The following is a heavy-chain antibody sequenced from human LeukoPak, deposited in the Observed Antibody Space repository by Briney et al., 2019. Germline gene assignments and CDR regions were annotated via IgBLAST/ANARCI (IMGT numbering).Heavy chain of an antibody. CDR3: ARVSGWYLYYYYYGTDV. CDR1: GGSFSGYY. Sequence: SETLSLTCAVYGGSFSGYYWSWIRQPPGKGLEWIGEINHSGSTNYNPSHKSRVTISVDTSKNQFSLKLSSVTAADTAVYYCARVSGWYLYYYYYGTDVWGQGTTVTVSS. CDR2: INHSGST. V-gene: IGHV4-34*01. J-gene: IGHJ6*02. D-gene: IGHD6-19*01.